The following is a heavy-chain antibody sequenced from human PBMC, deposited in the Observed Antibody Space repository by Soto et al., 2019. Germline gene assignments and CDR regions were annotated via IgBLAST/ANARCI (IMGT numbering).Heavy chain of an antibody. D-gene: IGHD3-16*01. Sequence: EVQLVESGGGLVQPGGSLRLSCVASGFSISDYSLNWVRQAPGKGLEWVSYTSKNLVYKSYSDSMRGRFTISRDNAKNSLFLQMNSLRDEDTAVYYCTRGGGRAYEMDVWGQGTTVTVSS. V-gene: IGHV3-48*02. CDR3: TRGGGRAYEMDV. CDR1: GFSISDYS. CDR2: TSKNLVYK. J-gene: IGHJ6*02.